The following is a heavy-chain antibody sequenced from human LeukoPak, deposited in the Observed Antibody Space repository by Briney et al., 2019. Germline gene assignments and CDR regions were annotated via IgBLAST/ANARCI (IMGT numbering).Heavy chain of an antibody. CDR1: GGSISSGGYY. J-gene: IGHJ6*02. V-gene: IGHV4-31*03. CDR3: ASHIAAAGTDYGMDV. D-gene: IGHD6-13*01. CDR2: IYYSGST. Sequence: SETLSLTCTVSGGSISSGGYYWSWIRQHPGKGLEWIGYIYYSGSTYYNPSLKSRVTISVATSKNQFSLKLSSVTAADTAVYYCASHIAAAGTDYGMDVWGQGTTVAVSS.